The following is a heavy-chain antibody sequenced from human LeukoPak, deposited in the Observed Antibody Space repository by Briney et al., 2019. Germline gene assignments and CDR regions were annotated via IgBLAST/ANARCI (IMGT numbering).Heavy chain of an antibody. V-gene: IGHV5-10-1*01. Sequence: GESLKISCKGSGYSFSCYWITLVRQMPGKGLEWMGRIDPSDSYTNYSPSFQGRVTISADKSISTAYLQWSSLKASDTAVYYCARHVLYTSSWYFDYWGQGTLVTVSS. J-gene: IGHJ4*02. CDR1: GYSFSCYW. CDR3: ARHVLYTSSWYFDY. CDR2: IDPSDSYT. D-gene: IGHD6-13*01.